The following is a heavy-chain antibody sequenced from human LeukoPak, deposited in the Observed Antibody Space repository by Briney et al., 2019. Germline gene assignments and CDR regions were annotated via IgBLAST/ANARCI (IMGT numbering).Heavy chain of an antibody. CDR1: GFTFNTYS. Sequence: GGSLSLSCAGSGFTFNTYSMTWVRQAPGKGLEWVSYISSSSSYIYYADSMKGRFTISRDNAKNSLYLQMNSLRVEDTAVYYCARDLLSAFDVWGQGTMVTVSS. CDR3: ARDLLSAFDV. J-gene: IGHJ3*01. CDR2: ISSSSSYI. V-gene: IGHV3-21*01. D-gene: IGHD2/OR15-2a*01.